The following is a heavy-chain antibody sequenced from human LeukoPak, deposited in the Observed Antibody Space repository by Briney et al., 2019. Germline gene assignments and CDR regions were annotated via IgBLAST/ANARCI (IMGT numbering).Heavy chain of an antibody. Sequence: GGSLRLSCSASGFTFSTYWMSWVRQAPGKGLEWVSPITTSDGNTYYADSVKGRFTVSRDNSKNTLFLQMNSLRAEDTAVYYCAKDGGLWVSAHWGDSWGRGTLVTVSS. J-gene: IGHJ4*02. CDR3: AKDGGLWVSAHWGDS. CDR1: GFTFSTYW. D-gene: IGHD7-27*01. V-gene: IGHV3-23*01. CDR2: ITTSDGNT.